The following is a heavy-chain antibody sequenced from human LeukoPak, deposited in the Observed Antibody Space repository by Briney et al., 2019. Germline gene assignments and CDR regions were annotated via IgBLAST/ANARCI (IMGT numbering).Heavy chain of an antibody. D-gene: IGHD5-18*01. CDR1: GGTFSSYA. CDR2: IIPIFGTA. CDR3: AKCLNKGGYSYGPDY. Sequence: SVKVSCKASGGTFSSYAISWVRQAPGQGLEWMGGIIPIFGTANYAQKFQGRVTITTDESTSTAYVELSSLRSEDTAVYYCAKCLNKGGYSYGPDYWGQGTLVTVSS. J-gene: IGHJ4*02. V-gene: IGHV1-69*05.